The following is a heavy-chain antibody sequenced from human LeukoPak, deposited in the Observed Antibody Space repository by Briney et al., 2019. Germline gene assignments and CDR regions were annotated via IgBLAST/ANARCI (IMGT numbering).Heavy chain of an antibody. V-gene: IGHV4-59*08. D-gene: IGHD2-2*01. J-gene: IGHJ4*02. CDR3: ARQAYCSSTSCYGFDY. Sequence: KPSETLSLTCTASGVTISSYSWSWIRQPPGKGLQWIGYIYYSGSTNYNPSLKSRVSISVDTSKKQFSLKLSSVTAADTAVYYCARQAYCSSTSCYGFDYWGQGILVTVSS. CDR2: IYYSGST. CDR1: GVTISSYS.